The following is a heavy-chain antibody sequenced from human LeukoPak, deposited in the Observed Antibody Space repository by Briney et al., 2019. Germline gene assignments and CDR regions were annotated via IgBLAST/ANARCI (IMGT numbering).Heavy chain of an antibody. Sequence: KPSETLSLTCTVSGGSISSSSYYWGWIRQPPGKGLEWIGSTYYSGSTYYNPSLKSRVTISVDTSKNQFSLKLSSVTAADTAVYYCLPGDTAMADLRHAFDIWGQGTMVTVSS. CDR1: GGSISSSSYY. V-gene: IGHV4-39*01. CDR3: LPGDTAMADLRHAFDI. J-gene: IGHJ3*02. D-gene: IGHD5-18*01. CDR2: TYYSGST.